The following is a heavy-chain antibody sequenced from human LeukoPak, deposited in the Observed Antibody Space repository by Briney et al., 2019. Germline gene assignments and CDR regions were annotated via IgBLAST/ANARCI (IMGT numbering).Heavy chain of an antibody. V-gene: IGHV3-11*04. J-gene: IGHJ4*02. CDR1: GGSFSDYY. CDR3: ARDWGAKDYFDY. Sequence: LSLTCAVYGGSFSDYYMSWIRQAPGKGLEWVSYISSSGSTIYYADSVKGRFTISRDNAKNSLYLQMNSLRAEDTAMYYCARDWGAKDYFDYWGQGTLVTVSS. CDR2: ISSSGSTI. D-gene: IGHD3-16*01.